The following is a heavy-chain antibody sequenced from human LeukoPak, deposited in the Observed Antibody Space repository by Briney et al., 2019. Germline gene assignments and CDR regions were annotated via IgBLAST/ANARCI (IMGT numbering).Heavy chain of an antibody. D-gene: IGHD4-17*01. CDR2: IRYDGSNK. Sequence: GGSLRLSCAASGFTFSSYGMHWVRQAPGKGLEWVAFIRYDGSNKYYADSVKGRFTISRDNSKNTLYLQMNSLRAEDTAVYYCARDRISDYGDLIDYWGQGTLVTVSS. CDR3: ARDRISDYGDLIDY. J-gene: IGHJ4*02. V-gene: IGHV3-30*02. CDR1: GFTFSSYG.